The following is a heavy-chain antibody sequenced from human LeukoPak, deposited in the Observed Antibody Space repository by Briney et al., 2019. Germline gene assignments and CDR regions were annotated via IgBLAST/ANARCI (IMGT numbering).Heavy chain of an antibody. J-gene: IGHJ4*02. D-gene: IGHD1-1*01. CDR2: IYPNTGGT. CDR1: GYTFTGRY. Sequence: ASVKVSCKASGYTFTGRYVHWVRQAPGQGLEWMGWIYPNTGGTNYAQSFQGRVTVTSDTSISTVYMELTRLTFDDAAVYFCARDNNWAFDYWGQGTLVTVSS. CDR3: ARDNNWAFDY. V-gene: IGHV1-2*02.